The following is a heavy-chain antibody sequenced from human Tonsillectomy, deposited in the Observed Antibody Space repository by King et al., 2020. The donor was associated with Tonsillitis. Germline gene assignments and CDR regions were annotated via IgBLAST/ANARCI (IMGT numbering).Heavy chain of an antibody. CDR2: IMQDGSEK. Sequence: VQLVESGGGLVQPGGSLRLSCAASGFTFSRYWMSWVRQAPGKGLEWVANIMQDGSEKYYVDSVKGRFTIARDNAKNSLYVEINSLRAEDTAVYYCAGESSCYERYYYYYYMDFWGKGTTVTVSS. J-gene: IGHJ6*03. D-gene: IGHD3-22*01. V-gene: IGHV3-7*03. CDR1: GFTFSRYW. CDR3: AGESSCYERYYYYYYMDF.